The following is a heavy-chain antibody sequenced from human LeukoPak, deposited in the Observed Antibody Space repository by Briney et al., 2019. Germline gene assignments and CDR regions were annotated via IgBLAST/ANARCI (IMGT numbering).Heavy chain of an antibody. J-gene: IGHJ4*02. Sequence: SETLSLTCTVSGGSISSYYWSWIRQPPGKGLEWVGYIYYSGSTNYNPSLKSRVTISVDTSKNQFSLKLSSVTAADTAVYYCAREGSGSPFDYWGQGTLVTVSS. CDR3: AREGSGSPFDY. D-gene: IGHD1-26*01. CDR1: GGSISSYY. V-gene: IGHV4-59*01. CDR2: IYYSGST.